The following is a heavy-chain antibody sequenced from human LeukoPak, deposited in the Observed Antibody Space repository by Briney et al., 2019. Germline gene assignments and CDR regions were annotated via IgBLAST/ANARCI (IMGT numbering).Heavy chain of an antibody. D-gene: IGHD6-13*01. V-gene: IGHV4-39*07. CDR2: IYYSGST. Sequence: SETLSLTCTVSGGSISSSSYYWGWIRQPPGKGLEWIGSIYYSGSTYYNPPLKSRVTISVDTSKNQFSLKLSSVTAADTAVYYCARDGALAAAARTPFDYWGQGTLVTVSS. J-gene: IGHJ4*02. CDR1: GGSISSSSYY. CDR3: ARDGALAAAARTPFDY.